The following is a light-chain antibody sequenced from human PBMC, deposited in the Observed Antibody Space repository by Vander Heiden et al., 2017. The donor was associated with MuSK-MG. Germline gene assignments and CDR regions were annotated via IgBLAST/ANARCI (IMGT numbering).Light chain of an antibody. J-gene: IGLJ2*01. CDR3: AAWDDSLNGGVV. CDR1: SSNIGSNT. V-gene: IGLV1-44*01. CDR2: NNI. Sequence: QSVLTQPPSASGTPGQRVTISCSGSSSNIGSNTVSWYQQLPGTAPKLLTYNNIQRRSGVPLRFSGSKSGTSASLAISGLQSEDEADYYCAAWDDSLNGGVVFGGGTKLTVL.